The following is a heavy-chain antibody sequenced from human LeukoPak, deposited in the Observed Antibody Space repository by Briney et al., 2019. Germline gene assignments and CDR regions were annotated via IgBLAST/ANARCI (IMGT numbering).Heavy chain of an antibody. Sequence: GASVKVSCKASGYTFTSYYMHWVRQAPGQGLEWMGIINPSGGSTSYAQKFQGRVTMTRDTSTSTVYMELSSLRSEDTAVYYCVRGGLVGATTNQLLLDYWGQGTLVTVSS. J-gene: IGHJ4*02. V-gene: IGHV1-46*01. CDR3: VRGGLVGATTNQLLLDY. CDR2: INPSGGST. CDR1: GYTFTSYY. D-gene: IGHD1-26*01.